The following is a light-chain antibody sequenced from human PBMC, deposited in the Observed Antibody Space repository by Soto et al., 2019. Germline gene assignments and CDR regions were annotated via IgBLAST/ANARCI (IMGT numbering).Light chain of an antibody. CDR1: QSINSW. J-gene: IGKJ1*01. Sequence: DIQITQSPSTLSSSVLDRFTITCRASQSINSWLAWYQQKPGKAPKLLIYDAPSLESGVPSRFSGSGSATEFTLTINSMQPDDFATYYCQEYHGYSRTFGPGTKVDIK. V-gene: IGKV1-5*01. CDR2: DAP. CDR3: QEYHGYSRT.